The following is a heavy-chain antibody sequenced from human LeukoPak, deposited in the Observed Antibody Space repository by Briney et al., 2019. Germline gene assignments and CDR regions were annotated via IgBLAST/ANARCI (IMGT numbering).Heavy chain of an antibody. Sequence: SETLSLTCAVYGGSFSGYYRSWIRQPPGKGLEWIGEINHSGSTNYNPSLKSRVTISVDTSKNQFSLKPSSVTAADTAVYYCARGPNEYYGSGSYSSTWGQGTLVTVSS. D-gene: IGHD3-10*01. CDR3: ARGPNEYYGSGSYSST. CDR2: INHSGST. CDR1: GGSFSGYY. J-gene: IGHJ4*02. V-gene: IGHV4-34*01.